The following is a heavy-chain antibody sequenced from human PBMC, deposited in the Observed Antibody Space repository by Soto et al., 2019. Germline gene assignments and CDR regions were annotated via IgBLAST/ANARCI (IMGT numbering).Heavy chain of an antibody. CDR1: GFTFSSYA. V-gene: IGHV3-30-3*01. CDR2: ISYDGSNK. J-gene: IGHJ4*02. CDR3: ARDPMYIMRLGYFDY. D-gene: IGHD3-16*01. Sequence: GGSLRLSCAASGFTFSSYAMHWVRQAPGKGLEWVAVISYDGSNKYYADSVKGRFTISRDNSKNTLYLQMNSLRAEDTAVYYCARDPMYIMRLGYFDYWGQGTLVTVSS.